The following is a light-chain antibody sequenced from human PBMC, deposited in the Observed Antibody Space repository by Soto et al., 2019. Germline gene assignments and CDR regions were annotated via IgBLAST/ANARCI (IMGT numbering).Light chain of an antibody. V-gene: IGKV1-9*01. CDR2: GVS. CDR3: LQIHTFPRT. CDR1: QRVSSY. J-gene: IGKJ2*01. Sequence: IPLTQSPSFLSASVGDRVTITCRASQRVSSYLNWYQQKPGKTPKLLISGVSTLESGVSSRFSGSGSTPDFTLTISSLQPEDSATYYCLQIHTFPRTFGQGTKVEIK.